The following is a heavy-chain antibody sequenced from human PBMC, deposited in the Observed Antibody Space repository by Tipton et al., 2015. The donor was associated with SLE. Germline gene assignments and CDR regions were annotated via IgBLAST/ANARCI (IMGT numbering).Heavy chain of an antibody. CDR1: GGSFSGYY. CDR2: INHSGST. CDR3: ARDPYDSWSDYQATFDY. J-gene: IGHJ4*02. V-gene: IGHV4-34*01. Sequence: TLSLTCAVYGGSFSGYYWSWIRQPPGKGLEWIGEINHSGSTNYNPSLKSRVTVLVDTSKNQFSLKLTSVTAADTAVYYCARDPYDSWSDYQATFDYWGQGTLVTVSP. D-gene: IGHD3-3*01.